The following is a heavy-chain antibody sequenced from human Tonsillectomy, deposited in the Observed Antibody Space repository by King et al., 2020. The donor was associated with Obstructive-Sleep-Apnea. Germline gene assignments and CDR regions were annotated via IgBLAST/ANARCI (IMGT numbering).Heavy chain of an antibody. CDR1: GYTFTTYD. Sequence: QLVQSGAEVTKPGASLRVACTATGYTFTTYDINWVRQATGQRLEWMGWMNPNSGNTGYAQKFQGRVTMTRDTSISTAYMELSSLTSQDTAVYYCTRVRAHYSDRSGYRTFDPWGQGTLVTVSS. J-gene: IGHJ5*02. CDR2: MNPNSGNT. CDR3: TRVRAHYSDRSGYRTFDP. D-gene: IGHD3-22*01. V-gene: IGHV1-8*01.